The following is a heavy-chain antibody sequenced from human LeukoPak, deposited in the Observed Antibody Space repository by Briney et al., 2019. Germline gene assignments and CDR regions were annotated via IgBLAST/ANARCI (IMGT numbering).Heavy chain of an antibody. CDR2: IRYDGSNK. Sequence: GGSRRLSCAASGFTFSSYGMHWVRQAPGKGLEWVAFIRYDGSNKYYADSVKGRFTISRDNSKNTLYLQMNSLRAEDTAVYYCAKGVATINSHKRKFDYWGQGTLVTVSS. D-gene: IGHD5-24*01. V-gene: IGHV3-30*02. CDR3: AKGVATINSHKRKFDY. J-gene: IGHJ4*02. CDR1: GFTFSSYG.